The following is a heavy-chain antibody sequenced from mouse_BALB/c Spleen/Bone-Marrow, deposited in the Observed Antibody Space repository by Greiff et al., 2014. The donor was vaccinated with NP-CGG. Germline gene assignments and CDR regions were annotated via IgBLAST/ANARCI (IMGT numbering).Heavy chain of an antibody. J-gene: IGHJ3*01. V-gene: IGHV14-3*02. Sequence: EVQLQQSGAELVKPGASVKLSCTSSGFNIRDTYIHWVKQRPEQGLEWIGKIDPAKDNTEYDPKFQGKATTTADTPSNTAYLQLSSLTSEDTAVYYCARGVRQLGLPFWGQGTLVTVST. CDR2: IDPAKDNT. D-gene: IGHD3-2*01. CDR3: ARGVRQLGLPF. CDR1: GFNIRDTY.